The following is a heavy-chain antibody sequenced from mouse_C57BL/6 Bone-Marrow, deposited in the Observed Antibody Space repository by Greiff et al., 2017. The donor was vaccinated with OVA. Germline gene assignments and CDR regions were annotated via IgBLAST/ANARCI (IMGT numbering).Heavy chain of an antibody. CDR2: ITPSSGYT. D-gene: IGHD2-5*01. CDR3: ASAYYSNYRFAY. CDR1: GYTFTSYW. Sequence: QVQLQQSGAELAKPGASVKLSCKASGYTFTSYWMHWVKQRPGQGLEWIGYITPSSGYTKYNQKFKDKATLTADKSSSTAYMQLSSLTYEDSAVYYCASAYYSNYRFAYWGQGTLVTVSA. J-gene: IGHJ3*01. V-gene: IGHV1-7*01.